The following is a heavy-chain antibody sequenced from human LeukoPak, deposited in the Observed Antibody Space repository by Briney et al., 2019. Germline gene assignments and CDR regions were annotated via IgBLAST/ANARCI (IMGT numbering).Heavy chain of an antibody. CDR3: AKDSSGHYWDY. Sequence: PGESLRLSCAASGFTFDRYTIHWVRQAPGKGLEWVSLISWDGGSTYYADSVKGRFTISRDNSKNSLYLQMNSLRAEDTALYYCAKDSSGHYWDYWGQGTLVTVSS. CDR2: ISWDGGST. V-gene: IGHV3-43D*03. CDR1: GFTFDRYT. D-gene: IGHD3-22*01. J-gene: IGHJ4*02.